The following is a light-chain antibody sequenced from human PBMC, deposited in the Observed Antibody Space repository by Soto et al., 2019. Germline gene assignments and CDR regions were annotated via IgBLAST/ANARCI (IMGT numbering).Light chain of an antibody. CDR2: DAS. V-gene: IGKV3-15*01. CDR1: QSVGSN. Sequence: EIVMTQSPLTLSASPGXRAIFSCRASQSVGSNIAWYQQKPGQSPRLLVYDASTRATAIPARFSGSASGTDFILTINPLQPEDFAVYYCQQYYQWPSYTFGQGTKVDIK. J-gene: IGKJ2*01. CDR3: QQYYQWPSYT.